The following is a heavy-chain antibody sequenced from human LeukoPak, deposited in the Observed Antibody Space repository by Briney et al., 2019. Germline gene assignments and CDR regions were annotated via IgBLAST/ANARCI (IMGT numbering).Heavy chain of an antibody. CDR1: GGSFSGYY. Sequence: SETLSLTCAVYGGSFSGYYWSWIRQPPGKGLEWIGEINHSGSTNYNPSLKSRVTISVDTSKTQFSLKLSSVTAADTAVYYCARSRERGYYYYYYMDVWGKGTTVTVSS. D-gene: IGHD1-1*01. V-gene: IGHV4-34*01. J-gene: IGHJ6*03. CDR3: ARSRERGYYYYYYMDV. CDR2: INHSGST.